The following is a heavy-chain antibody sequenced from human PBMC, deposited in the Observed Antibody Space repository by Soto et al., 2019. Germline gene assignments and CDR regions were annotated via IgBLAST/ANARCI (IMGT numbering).Heavy chain of an antibody. V-gene: IGHV1-2*02. CDR3: ARDLKVDCPDNYGMDV. CDR2: INPNTGGS. CDR1: GYTFTSHY. D-gene: IGHD2-21*01. Sequence: QVQLVQSGAEVREPGASVTVSCEASGYTFTSHYIHWVRQAPGQGLEWVGWINPNTGGSNYAQKFKGRVAMTRDTSIFTVYMRLNRLTSDDTAVYYCARDLKVDCPDNYGMDVWGQGTTVTVS. J-gene: IGHJ6*02.